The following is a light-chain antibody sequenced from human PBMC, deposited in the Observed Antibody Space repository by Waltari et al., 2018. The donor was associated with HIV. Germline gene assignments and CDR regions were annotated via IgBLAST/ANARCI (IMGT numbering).Light chain of an antibody. CDR2: DDS. CDR1: NIGDKT. CDR3: QVWDASSDHLVI. Sequence: SFVLTQPASVSVAPGQTARIPCEGNNIGDKTVHWYQQKPGQAPFLFVYDDSDQPSGIPERFSGSNSWNTATLPISRVEAGDEADYYCQVWDASSDHLVIFGGGTKLTVL. J-gene: IGLJ2*01. V-gene: IGLV3-21*02.